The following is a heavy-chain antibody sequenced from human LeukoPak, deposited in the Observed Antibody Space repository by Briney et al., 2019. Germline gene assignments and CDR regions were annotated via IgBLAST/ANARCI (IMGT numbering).Heavy chain of an antibody. D-gene: IGHD3-22*01. CDR3: AKIRDSSGLDY. Sequence: GASLRLSCAASGFTFSSYAMSWVRQAPGKGLERVSSISGSGGTTYYADSVKGRFTISRDNSKNTPYLQMNSLRAEDTAVYYCAKIRDSSGLDYWGQGTLVTVSS. J-gene: IGHJ4*02. CDR1: GFTFSSYA. V-gene: IGHV3-23*01. CDR2: ISGSGGTT.